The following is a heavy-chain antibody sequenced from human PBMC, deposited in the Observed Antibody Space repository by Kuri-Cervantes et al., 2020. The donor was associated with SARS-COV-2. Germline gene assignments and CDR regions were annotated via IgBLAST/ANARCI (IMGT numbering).Heavy chain of an antibody. Sequence: LRLSCSVSGDSISSSAYYWSWIRQPPGKGLEWIGYIYYDGSTYYNPSLKSRLTISVDTSKNQFSLKLSSVTAADTAVYYCARLDILVVPAAIYYWGQGILVTVSS. CDR1: GDSISSSAYY. CDR2: IYYDGST. D-gene: IGHD2-2*02. V-gene: IGHV4-30-4*08. CDR3: ARLDILVVPAAIYY. J-gene: IGHJ4*02.